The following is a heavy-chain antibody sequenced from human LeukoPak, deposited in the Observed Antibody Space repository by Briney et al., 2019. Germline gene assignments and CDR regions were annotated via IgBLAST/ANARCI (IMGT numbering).Heavy chain of an antibody. CDR1: GYTFTSYG. Sequence: GASVKVSCKASGYTFTSYGISWVRQAPGQGLEWMGWISADNDNTNYAQKLQGRVTMTTDISTSTAYMELRSLRSDDTAVYYCARVGSCSSTSCSNWFDPWGQGTLVTVSS. CDR2: ISADNDNT. D-gene: IGHD2-2*01. J-gene: IGHJ5*02. CDR3: ARVGSCSSTSCSNWFDP. V-gene: IGHV1-18*01.